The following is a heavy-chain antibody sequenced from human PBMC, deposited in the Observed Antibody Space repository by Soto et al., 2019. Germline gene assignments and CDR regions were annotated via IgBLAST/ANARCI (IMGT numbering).Heavy chain of an antibody. V-gene: IGHV3-23*01. CDR1: GLTFSNYA. CDR3: AKEEQTGTGPIDY. CDR2: ISGSGAAT. D-gene: IGHD1-1*01. J-gene: IGHJ4*02. Sequence: VGSLRLSCAASGLTFSNYAISWVRQAPGKGLEWVSTISGSGAATYYADSVEGRFTISRDNSKNTVFLQMSSLRAEDTALYYCAKEEQTGTGPIDYWGLGTLVTVSS.